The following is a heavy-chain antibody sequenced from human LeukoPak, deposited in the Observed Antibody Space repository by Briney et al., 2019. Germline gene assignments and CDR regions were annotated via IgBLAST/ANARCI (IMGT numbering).Heavy chain of an antibody. J-gene: IGHJ5*01. CDR1: GASFNTYY. CDR3: ARGPVALPNDRLSLFFDF. Sequence: PSETVSLTCAVYGASFNTYYWTWIRQSPDKGLEWIGEVKHDGDTNVNPSLRSRVVMSVDASKNQFSLKMTSVTAADTAIYFCARGPVALPNDRLSLFFDFWGQGTLVTVFS. CDR2: VKHDGDT. V-gene: IGHV4-34*01. D-gene: IGHD2-8*01.